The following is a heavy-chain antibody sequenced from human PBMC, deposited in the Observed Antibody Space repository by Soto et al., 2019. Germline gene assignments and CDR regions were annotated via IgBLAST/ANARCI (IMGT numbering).Heavy chain of an antibody. Sequence: EVPLVESGGGLVQPGGSLRLSCAASGFTFSSDSMNWVRQAPGKGLEWVSYISSSSSTIYYADSVKGRFTISRDNAKNSLYLQMNSLRAEDTAVYYCARDSYDSSGYYSTLNYWGQGTLVTVSS. CDR2: ISSSSSTI. J-gene: IGHJ4*02. V-gene: IGHV3-48*01. CDR1: GFTFSSDS. CDR3: ARDSYDSSGYYSTLNY. D-gene: IGHD3-22*01.